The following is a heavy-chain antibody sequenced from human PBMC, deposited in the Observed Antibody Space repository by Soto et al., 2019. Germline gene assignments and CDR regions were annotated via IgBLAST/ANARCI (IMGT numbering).Heavy chain of an antibody. Sequence: ASVKVSCKASGYTFSTYGISWVRQAPGQGLEWMGWISAYTGNTNYAQKFQGRVTMTTDTSTSTAYMELRSLRSDDTAVYFCAKNVGTLLRGVWGRERKQIHYFDYWGQGTLVTVSS. CDR2: ISAYTGNT. J-gene: IGHJ4*02. CDR3: AKNVGTLLRGVWGRERKQIHYFDY. D-gene: IGHD3-10*01. V-gene: IGHV1-18*01. CDR1: GYTFSTYG.